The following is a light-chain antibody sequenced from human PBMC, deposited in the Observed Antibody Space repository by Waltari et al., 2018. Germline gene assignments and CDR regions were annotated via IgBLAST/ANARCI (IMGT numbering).Light chain of an antibody. CDR3: QQRVNWPSLT. CDR2: DAS. V-gene: IGKV3-11*01. J-gene: IGKJ4*01. CDR1: QNIYTY. Sequence: EIVLTQSPATLSLSAGERATLSCRASQNIYTYLAWYQQKPGQAPRLLIHDASIRATGTPARVRGSGSGTDFTLTISSLEPEDFAVYYCQQRVNWPSLTFGGGTRVEIK.